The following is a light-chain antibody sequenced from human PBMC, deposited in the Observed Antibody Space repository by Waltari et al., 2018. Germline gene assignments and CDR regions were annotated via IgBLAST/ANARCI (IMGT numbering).Light chain of an antibody. CDR3: MQALEFPT. CDR1: QSLLDSEYGNTY. V-gene: IGKV2-40*01. J-gene: IGKJ1*01. Sequence: DIVMTQTPLSLPVTLGEPASISCRSSQSLLDSEYGNTYLEWYLQKPGQSPQLLIYEVSNRASGVPDRFSGSGSDTDFTLKISRVEAEDVGVYYCMQALEFPTLGQGTKVEIK. CDR2: EVS.